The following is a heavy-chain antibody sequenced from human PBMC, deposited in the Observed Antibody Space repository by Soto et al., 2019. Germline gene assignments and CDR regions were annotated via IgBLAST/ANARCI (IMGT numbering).Heavy chain of an antibody. Sequence: LSLTCTVSGGSISSGGYSWSWIRRRPGKGLEWIGYIHNSGSTYYNPSLKSRLSISMDTSKNQFSLRSLRSDDTAVYYCARDAPSSGWYFGYWGQGTLVTVSS. CDR2: IHNSGST. CDR1: GGSISSGGYS. V-gene: IGHV4-31*03. CDR3: ARDAPSSGWYFGY. J-gene: IGHJ4*02. D-gene: IGHD6-19*01.